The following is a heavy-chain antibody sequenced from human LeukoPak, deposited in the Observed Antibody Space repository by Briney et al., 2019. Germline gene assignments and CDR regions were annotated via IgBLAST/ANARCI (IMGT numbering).Heavy chain of an antibody. V-gene: IGHV1-18*01. D-gene: IGHD6-19*01. CDR3: ARGPERFIAVAPIYYYYYGMDV. Sequence: ASVKVSCKASGYTFTSYGISWVRQAPGQGLEWMGWISAYNGNTNYAQKLQGRVTTTTDTSTSTAYMELRSLRSDDTAAYYCARGPERFIAVAPIYYYYYGMDVWGQGTAVTVSS. CDR2: ISAYNGNT. CDR1: GYTFTSYG. J-gene: IGHJ6*02.